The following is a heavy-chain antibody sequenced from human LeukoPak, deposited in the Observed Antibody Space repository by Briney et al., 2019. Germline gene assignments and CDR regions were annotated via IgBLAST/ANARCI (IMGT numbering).Heavy chain of an antibody. CDR3: ARKAQYNGHYPLDY. V-gene: IGHV3-23*01. J-gene: IGHJ4*02. CDR1: GFTFTSYS. D-gene: IGHD1-7*01. CDR2: TSDRGDYT. Sequence: GGSLRLSCAASGFTFTSYSMSWVRQAPGKGLERVPGTSDRGDYTYYADSVRGRFTISRDSSKNTLFLQMNSLRAEDTALYFCARKAQYNGHYPLDYWGQGTLVTVSS.